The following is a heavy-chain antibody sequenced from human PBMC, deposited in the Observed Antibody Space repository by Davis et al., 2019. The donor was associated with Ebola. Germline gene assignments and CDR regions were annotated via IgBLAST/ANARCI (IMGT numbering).Heavy chain of an antibody. CDR3: ARTEGFYGVVAYQGPFDI. D-gene: IGHD2-2*01. J-gene: IGHJ3*02. Sequence: MPGGSLRLSCAVYGGSFSGYYWSWIRQPPGKGLEWIGEINHSGSTNYNPSLKSRVTISVDTSKNQFSLKLSSVTAADTAVYYCARTEGFYGVVAYQGPFDIWGQGTMVTVSS. V-gene: IGHV4-34*01. CDR2: INHSGST. CDR1: GGSFSGYY.